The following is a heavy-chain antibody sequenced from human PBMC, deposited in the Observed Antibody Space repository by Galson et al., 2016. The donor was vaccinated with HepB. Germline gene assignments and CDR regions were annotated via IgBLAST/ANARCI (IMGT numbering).Heavy chain of an antibody. Sequence: SLRLSCAASGFSFSQYAMTWVRQAPGKGLEWVSIIKGDSGYTQFADSVRGRFTTSRDNSRNTLFLQMNSLRAEDTAVYYCTKDNCSNGVCPMQHPHMDVWGKGTTVTVAS. J-gene: IGHJ6*03. CDR1: GFSFSQYA. V-gene: IGHV3-23*01. CDR2: IKGDSGYT. D-gene: IGHD2-8*01. CDR3: TKDNCSNGVCPMQHPHMDV.